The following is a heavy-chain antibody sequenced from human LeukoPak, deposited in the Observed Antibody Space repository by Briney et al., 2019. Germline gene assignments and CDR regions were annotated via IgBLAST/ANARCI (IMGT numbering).Heavy chain of an antibody. Sequence: PSETLSLTCTVPGDSTSGYYWSWIRQPAEKGLEWIGRIYSSGSANYSPSLKSRVTMSLDTSKKQFYLQMNSVTAADTAIYYCARERSSGLALWGQGALVTVSS. CDR3: ARERSSGLAL. V-gene: IGHV4-4*07. D-gene: IGHD6-19*01. CDR1: GDSTSGYY. J-gene: IGHJ5*02. CDR2: IYSSGSA.